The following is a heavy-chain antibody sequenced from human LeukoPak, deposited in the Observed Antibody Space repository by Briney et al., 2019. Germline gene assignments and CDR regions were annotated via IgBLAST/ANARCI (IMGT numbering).Heavy chain of an antibody. D-gene: IGHD2-2*01. CDR3: ATAIRCCSSTSCSDWFDP. J-gene: IGHJ5*02. CDR1: GYTLTELS. Sequence: ASVKVSCKVSGYTLTELSMHWVQQAPGKGLEWMGGFDPEDGETIYAQKFQGRVTMTEDTSTDTAYMELSSLRSEDTAVYYCATAIRCCSSTSCSDWFDPWGQGTLVTVSS. CDR2: FDPEDGET. V-gene: IGHV1-24*01.